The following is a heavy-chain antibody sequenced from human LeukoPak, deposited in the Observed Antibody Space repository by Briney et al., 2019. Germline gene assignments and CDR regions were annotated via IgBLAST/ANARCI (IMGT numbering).Heavy chain of an antibody. D-gene: IGHD2-2*01. CDR2: IIPIFGTA. J-gene: IGHJ6*03. CDR3: ARDGIVVVPAAMEHYYYYYMDV. CDR1: GGTFSSYA. Sequence: SVKVSCKASGGTFSSYAISWVRQAPGQGLEWMGRIIPIFGTANYAQKFQGRVTITTDESTSTAYMELSSLRSEDTAVYYCARDGIVVVPAAMEHYYYYYMDVWGKGATVTVSS. V-gene: IGHV1-69*05.